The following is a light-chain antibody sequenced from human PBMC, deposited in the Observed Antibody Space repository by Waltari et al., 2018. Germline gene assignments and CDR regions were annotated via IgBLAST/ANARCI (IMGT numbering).Light chain of an antibody. CDR3: KSRDISGNHWV. Sequence: SSELTQDPAVSVALGQTVRITCQGDSLRQSFASWYQQKPGQAPVLVVFGVGNRSSGIPARFSGTNSCITAFFTITGAQADDEADYYCKSRDISGNHWVFGGGTRLTVL. J-gene: IGLJ3*02. CDR2: GVG. CDR1: SLRQSF. V-gene: IGLV3-19*01.